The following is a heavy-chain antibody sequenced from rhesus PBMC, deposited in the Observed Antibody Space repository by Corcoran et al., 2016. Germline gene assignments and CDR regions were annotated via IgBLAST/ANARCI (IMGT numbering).Heavy chain of an antibody. CDR3: SRDGSGWSIDY. CDR2: IRGSSGST. V-gene: IGHV4-65*01. J-gene: IGHJ4*01. Sequence: QVQLQESGPGLGKPSATLSLTCAVSGGSVSSSNWWSWIRQHPGTGLEWIGYIRGSSGSTDYNLSRKSRVTMSTDTSKNQFSLKLSSVTAADTAVYYCSRDGSGWSIDYWGQGVLVTVSS. D-gene: IGHD6S26*01. CDR1: GGSVSSSNW.